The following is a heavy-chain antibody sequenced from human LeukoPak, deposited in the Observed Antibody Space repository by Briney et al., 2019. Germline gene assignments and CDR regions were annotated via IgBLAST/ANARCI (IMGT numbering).Heavy chain of an antibody. V-gene: IGHV5-51*01. J-gene: IGHJ5*02. Sequence: GESLKISCKGSGYSFSNYWIAWVRQTPEKGLECMGIIYPGDSETRYSPSFRGQVTISADKSISTAYLQWSSLEASDTAIYFCARLGDYGTYVVKNNWFDPWGQGTLVTVSS. CDR3: ARLGDYGTYVVKNNWFDP. D-gene: IGHD4-17*01. CDR1: GYSFSNYW. CDR2: IYPGDSET.